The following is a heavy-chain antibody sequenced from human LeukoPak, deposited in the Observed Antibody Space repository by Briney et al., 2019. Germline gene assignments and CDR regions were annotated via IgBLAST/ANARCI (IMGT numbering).Heavy chain of an antibody. CDR1: GFTFSNSW. V-gene: IGHV3-74*01. CDR2: IKSDGSIT. J-gene: IGHJ4*02. CDR3: ARDKGPFDY. Sequence: GGSLRLSCAASGFTFSNSWMHWVRQAPGKGLVWVSRIKSDGSITSYADSVKGRFTISRDNAKNTLYLQMNSLRDEDTAVYYCARDKGPFDYWGQGTLVTVSS.